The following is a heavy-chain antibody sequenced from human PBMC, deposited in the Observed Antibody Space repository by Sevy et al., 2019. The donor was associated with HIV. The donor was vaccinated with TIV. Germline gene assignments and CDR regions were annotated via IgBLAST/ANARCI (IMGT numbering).Heavy chain of an antibody. J-gene: IGHJ3*01. Sequence: GGSLRLSCATSGFTSTPYAVAWVRQAPGKGLEWVAAISGSGAITYYADSRKARLIISRDRTNNTVYLQMKRLRAEDTALYYCAKDRYYFDSSGNYYPHDAFDVWGRGTMVTVSS. CDR2: ISGSGAIT. D-gene: IGHD3-22*01. V-gene: IGHV3-23*01. CDR3: AKDRYYFDSSGNYYPHDAFDV. CDR1: GFTSTPYA.